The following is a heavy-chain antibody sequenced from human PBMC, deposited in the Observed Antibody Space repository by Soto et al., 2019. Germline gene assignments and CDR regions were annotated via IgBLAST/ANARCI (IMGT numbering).Heavy chain of an antibody. CDR3: ASSHYYDSSGYPGKIDY. CDR2: IIPIFGTA. J-gene: IGHJ4*02. Sequence: QVQLVQSGAEVKKPGSSVKVSCKASGGTFSSYAISWVRQAPGQGLEWMGGIIPIFGTAHYAQKVRGRVTITADESKSTAYMELGRLRADDTAVYYCASSHYYDSSGYPGKIDYWGQGTLVTVSS. CDR1: GGTFSSYA. V-gene: IGHV1-69*12. D-gene: IGHD3-22*01.